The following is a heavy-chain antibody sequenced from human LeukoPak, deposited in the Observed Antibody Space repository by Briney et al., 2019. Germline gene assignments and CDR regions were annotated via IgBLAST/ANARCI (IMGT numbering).Heavy chain of an antibody. CDR2: ISDSGAST. CDR3: AKGTTISPPRRFDY. Sequence: GSPRLSFSTSGFTFSHHSINLVRQGPGEGLDLVSAISDSGASTYYADSVRGRFTISRDNSKNTLYLQMSSLRAEDTAIYYCAKGTTISPPRRFDYWGQGTLVTVSS. CDR1: GFTFSHHS. V-gene: IGHV3-23*01. J-gene: IGHJ4*02. D-gene: IGHD3-3*01.